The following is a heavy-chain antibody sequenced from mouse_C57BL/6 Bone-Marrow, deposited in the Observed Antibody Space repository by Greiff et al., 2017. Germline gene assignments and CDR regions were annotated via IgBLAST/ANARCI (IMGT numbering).Heavy chain of an antibody. Sequence: QLQQSGPELVKPGASVKISCKASGYLFTDYNMNWVKQSNGKSLEWIGVINPNYGTTSYNQKFKGKATLTVDQSSSTAYMQLNSLTSEDSAVYYCARWVDGYYWDYFDYWGQGTTLTVSS. V-gene: IGHV1-39*01. J-gene: IGHJ2*01. D-gene: IGHD2-3*01. CDR3: ARWVDGYYWDYFDY. CDR2: INPNYGTT. CDR1: GYLFTDYN.